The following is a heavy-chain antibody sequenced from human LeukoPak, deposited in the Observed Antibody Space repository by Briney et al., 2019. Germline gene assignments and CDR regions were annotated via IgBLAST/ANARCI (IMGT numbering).Heavy chain of an antibody. Sequence: ASVKVSCKASGYTVTGYHMHWVRQAPGQGLEWMGWINPNSGGTNYAQKFQGRVTMTRDMSTSTVYMELSSLRSEDTAVYYCARGGGETTVTTENWDYWGQGTLVTVSS. CDR2: INPNSGGT. CDR3: ARGGGETTVTTENWDY. J-gene: IGHJ4*02. CDR1: GYTVTGYH. D-gene: IGHD4-17*01. V-gene: IGHV1-2*02.